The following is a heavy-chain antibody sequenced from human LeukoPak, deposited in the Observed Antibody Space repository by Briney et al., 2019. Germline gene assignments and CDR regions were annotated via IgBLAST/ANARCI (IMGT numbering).Heavy chain of an antibody. CDR3: ARSMIPAAMGPYEPIDY. D-gene: IGHD2-2*01. V-gene: IGHV1-18*01. Sequence: GASVKVSCKASGYTFTKYGITWVRQAPGQGLEWMGWISTYNGNTNYAQKLQGRVTMTTDTSTSTAYMELRSLRSDDTAVYYCARSMIPAAMGPYEPIDYWGQGTLVTVSS. CDR2: ISTYNGNT. J-gene: IGHJ4*02. CDR1: GYTFTKYG.